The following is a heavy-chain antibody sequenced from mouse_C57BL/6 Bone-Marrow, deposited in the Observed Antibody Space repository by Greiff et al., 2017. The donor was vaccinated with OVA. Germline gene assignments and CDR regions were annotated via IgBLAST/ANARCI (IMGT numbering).Heavy chain of an antibody. J-gene: IGHJ1*03. V-gene: IGHV1-7*01. CDR3: SGRYYDV. Sequence: VQLQQSGAELAKPGASVKLSCKASGYTFTSYWMHWVKQRPGQGLEWIGYINPSSGYTMYNQKFKDKATLTVDKSSSTAYMQLSHLTYEDSAVYECSGRYYDVWGTGTAVTVSA. CDR2: INPSSGYT. CDR1: GYTFTSYW.